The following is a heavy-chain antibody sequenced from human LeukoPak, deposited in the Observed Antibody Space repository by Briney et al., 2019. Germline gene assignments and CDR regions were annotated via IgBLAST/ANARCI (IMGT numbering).Heavy chain of an antibody. CDR2: VNPYNDNT. J-gene: IGHJ6*03. D-gene: IGHD3-10*01. CDR1: GYTFNTVD. Sequence: ASVKVSCKASGYTFNTVDINWVRQATGQGPEWMGWVNPYNDNTVYAPKFQGRVSISSNNSINTAYMEFSGLKSDDTAVYYCARGRRLRGVASRPIYYYYYMDVWGGGTTVTVSS. CDR3: ARGRRLRGVASRPIYYYYYMDV. V-gene: IGHV1-8*03.